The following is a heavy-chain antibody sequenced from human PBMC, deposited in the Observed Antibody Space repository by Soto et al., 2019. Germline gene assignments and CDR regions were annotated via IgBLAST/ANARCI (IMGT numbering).Heavy chain of an antibody. V-gene: IGHV1-69*01. CDR1: GGTFSSYA. CDR3: ARSQGSSTSLEIYYYYYYGMDV. Sequence: QVQLVQSGAEVKKPGSSVKVSCKASGGTFSSYAISWVRQAPGQGLEWMGGIIPISGTANYAQKFQGRVTITADESTSTAYMERSSRRSEDTAVYYCARSQGSSTSLEIYYYYYYGMDVWGQGTTVTVSS. CDR2: IIPISGTA. J-gene: IGHJ6*02. D-gene: IGHD2-2*01.